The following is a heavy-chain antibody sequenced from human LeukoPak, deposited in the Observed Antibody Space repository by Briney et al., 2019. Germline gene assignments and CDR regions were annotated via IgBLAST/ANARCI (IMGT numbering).Heavy chain of an antibody. D-gene: IGHD4-11*01. J-gene: IGHJ4*02. CDR3: ARGSNPTAFDY. V-gene: IGHV4-39*07. CDR2: IYYSGST. Sequence: PSETLSLTCTVSGGSISSSSYYWGWIRQPPGKGLEWIGSIYYSGSTYYNPSLKSRVTISVDTSKNQFSLKLSSVTAADTVVYYCARGSNPTAFDYWGQGTLVTVSS. CDR1: GGSISSSSYY.